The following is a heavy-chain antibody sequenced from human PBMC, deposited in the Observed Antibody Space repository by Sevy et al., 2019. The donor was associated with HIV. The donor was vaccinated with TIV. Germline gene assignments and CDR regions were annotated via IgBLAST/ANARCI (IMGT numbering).Heavy chain of an antibody. CDR3: TRHNVLRQYGAFGF. D-gene: IGHD1-20*01. J-gene: IGHJ3*01. V-gene: IGHV1-18*01. Sequence: ASVKVSCKTSGYMFTIYGITWVRQAPGQGLEWMGWISAYSGNTNYAQKLQDRDTMTTDTSTSTAYMELRSLRSDDTAVYYCTRHNVLRQYGAFGFWGQGTMVTGSS. CDR2: ISAYSGNT. CDR1: GYMFTIYG.